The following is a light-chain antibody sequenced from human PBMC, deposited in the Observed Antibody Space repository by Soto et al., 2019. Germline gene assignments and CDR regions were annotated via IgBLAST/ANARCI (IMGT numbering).Light chain of an antibody. J-gene: IGLJ2*01. CDR2: EVS. CDR3: SSYSTSSTQVV. CDR1: SSDIDGYKY. V-gene: IGLV2-14*01. Sequence: QSALTQPASVSGSPGQSITISCTGTSSDIDGYKYVSWYQQYPGKVPKLMIYEVSNRPSGVSNRFSGSKSGNTASLTISGLQAEDEADYYCSSYSTSSTQVVFGGGTKVTVL.